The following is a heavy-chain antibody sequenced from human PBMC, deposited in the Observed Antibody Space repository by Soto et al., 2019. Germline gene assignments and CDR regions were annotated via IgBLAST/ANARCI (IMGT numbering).Heavy chain of an antibody. CDR2: IWYDGSNK. Sequence: QVQLVESGGGVIQPGRSLRLSRAASGFTFSSYGMHWVRQAPGKGLEWVAVIWYDGSNKYYADSVKGRFTISRDNSKNTLYLQMNSLRAEDTAVYYCAREAYSSSLAFDIWGQGTMVTVSS. V-gene: IGHV3-33*01. D-gene: IGHD6-6*01. CDR1: GFTFSSYG. CDR3: AREAYSSSLAFDI. J-gene: IGHJ3*02.